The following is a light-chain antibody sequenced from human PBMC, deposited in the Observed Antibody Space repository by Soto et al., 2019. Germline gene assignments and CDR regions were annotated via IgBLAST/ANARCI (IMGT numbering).Light chain of an antibody. CDR3: QHSYSTPLYT. CDR2: GAT. J-gene: IGKJ2*01. V-gene: IGKV1-39*01. CDR1: QSISSY. Sequence: DIQMTQSPSSLSASVGDRVAITCRASQSISSYLNWYQQKPGKAPKVLIYGATTLQSGVPSRFSGSGSGTDFTLTISSLQPEDFATYYCQHSYSTPLYTFGQGTKLEI.